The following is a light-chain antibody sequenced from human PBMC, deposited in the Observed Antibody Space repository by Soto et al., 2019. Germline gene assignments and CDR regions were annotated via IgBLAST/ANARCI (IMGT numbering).Light chain of an antibody. V-gene: IGKV4-1*01. J-gene: IGKJ2*01. CDR2: WAS. CDR3: QQYYITPYT. Sequence: DIVMTQSPDSLAVSLGERATINCKSSQTVLYSNTKNYLAWYQHKPGQPPKLLINWASTRESGVPDRFSGAGSGTDFTLTISSLQAEDVAVYYCQQYYITPYTFGQGTKLEIK. CDR1: QTVLYSNTKNY.